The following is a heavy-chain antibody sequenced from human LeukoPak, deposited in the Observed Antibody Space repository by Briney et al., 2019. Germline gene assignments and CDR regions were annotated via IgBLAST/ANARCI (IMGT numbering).Heavy chain of an antibody. Sequence: PGGSLRLSCAASGFTFSSYWMTWVRQAPGKGLEWVANIKQDGSEKYYVDSVKGRFTISRDNAKNSLYLQMNSLRAEDTAVYYCAKDRSSSFSGFLEYWGQGTLVTVSS. D-gene: IGHD6-6*01. J-gene: IGHJ4*02. CDR3: AKDRSSSFSGFLEY. CDR2: IKQDGSEK. V-gene: IGHV3-7*05. CDR1: GFTFSSYW.